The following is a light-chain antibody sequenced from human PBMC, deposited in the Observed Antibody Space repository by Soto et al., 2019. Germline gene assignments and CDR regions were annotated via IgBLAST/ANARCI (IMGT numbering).Light chain of an antibody. J-gene: IGLJ2*01. CDR3: QVWDSSSDRDVV. Sequence: SYELTQPPSVSVAPRKTARITCGGNNIGSKSVHWYQQKPGQAPVLVIYYDSDRPSGIPERFSGSNSGNTATLTISRVEAGDEADYYCQVWDSSSDRDVVFGGGIKLTVL. V-gene: IGLV3-21*04. CDR1: NIGSKS. CDR2: YDS.